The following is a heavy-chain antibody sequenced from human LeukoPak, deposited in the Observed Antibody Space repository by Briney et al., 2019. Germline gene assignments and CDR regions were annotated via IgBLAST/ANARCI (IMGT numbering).Heavy chain of an antibody. CDR3: ARGSCSSTSCYDY. CDR1: GFTFSNYG. CDR2: IWYDGSNK. J-gene: IGHJ4*02. V-gene: IGHV3-33*01. Sequence: PGGALRLSCAASGFTFSNYGMHWVRQAPGKGLEGVADIWYDGSNKYYADSVKGRFTISRDNSKNTLYVEMSSLRAEDTAVYYCARGSCSSTSCYDYWGQGTLVTVSS. D-gene: IGHD2-2*01.